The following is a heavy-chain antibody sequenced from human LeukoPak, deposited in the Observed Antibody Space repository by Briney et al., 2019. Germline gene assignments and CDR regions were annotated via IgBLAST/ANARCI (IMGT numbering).Heavy chain of an antibody. V-gene: IGHV4-59*01. CDR3: ARIQLWSNYYYYYYMDV. CDR1: GGSINYYY. CDR2: IYYSGST. J-gene: IGHJ6*03. Sequence: SETLSLTCTVSGGSINYYYWSWVRRPPGKGLEWIGYIYYSGSTNYNPSLKSRVTISVDTSKNQFSLKLSSVTAADTAVYYCARIQLWSNYYYYYYMDVWGKGTTVTVSS. D-gene: IGHD5-18*01.